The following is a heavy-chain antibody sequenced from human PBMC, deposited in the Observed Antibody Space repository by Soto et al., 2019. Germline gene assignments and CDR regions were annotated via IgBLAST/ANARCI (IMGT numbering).Heavy chain of an antibody. V-gene: IGHV3-23*01. CDR1: GFTFSSYA. J-gene: IGHJ4*02. CDR3: ARAFGTYYFDY. Sequence: EVQLLESGGGLIQPGGSLRLSCAASGFTFSSYAIRWVRQAPGKGLEWVSAIGGSGATTYYADSVRGRFTISRDNSKNPVYLQMNSLRAEDTAVYYCARAFGTYYFDYWGQGTLVTVSS. CDR2: IGGSGATT. D-gene: IGHD3-16*01.